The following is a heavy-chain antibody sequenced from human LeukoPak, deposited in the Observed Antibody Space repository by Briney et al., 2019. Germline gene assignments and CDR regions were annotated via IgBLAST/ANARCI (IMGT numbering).Heavy chain of an antibody. CDR3: ARHPIRYSGSYYFDY. J-gene: IGHJ4*02. CDR2: IYPGDSDT. D-gene: IGHD1-26*01. Sequence: GESLNISCKGSGYSFTSYWIGWVRQMPGKGLEWMGIIYPGDSDTRYSPSFQGRVTISADKSISTAYLQWSSLKASDTAMYYCARHPIRYSGSYYFDYWGQGTLVTVSS. V-gene: IGHV5-51*01. CDR1: GYSFTSYW.